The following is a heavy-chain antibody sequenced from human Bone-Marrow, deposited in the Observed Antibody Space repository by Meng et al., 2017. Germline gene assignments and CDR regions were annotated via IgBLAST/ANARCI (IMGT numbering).Heavy chain of an antibody. Sequence: GGPLRLSCAAFGFTFSSYAMSWVRQAPGKGLEGVSAISGSGGRTYYADSVKGRFTISRDNSKNTLYLQMISLRAEDTAVYYCAKAIGSSRRPWFDPWGQGTLVTVSS. CDR2: ISGSGGRT. CDR1: GFTFSSYA. V-gene: IGHV3-23*01. J-gene: IGHJ5*02. CDR3: AKAIGSSRRPWFDP. D-gene: IGHD6-13*01.